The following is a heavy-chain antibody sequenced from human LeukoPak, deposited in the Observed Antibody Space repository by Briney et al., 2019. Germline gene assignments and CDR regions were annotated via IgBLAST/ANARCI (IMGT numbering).Heavy chain of an antibody. J-gene: IGHJ4*02. D-gene: IGHD2-8*01. CDR1: GFTFSSYS. CDR2: ISSRSSYT. V-gene: IGHV3-21*01. CDR3: AREDGYFDY. Sequence: PGGSLRLSCAASGFTFSSYSMNWVRQAPGKGLEWVSSISSRSSYTYYADSVKGRFTISRDNAKNSLYLQMNSLRAEDTAVYYCAREDGYFDYWGQGTLVTVSS.